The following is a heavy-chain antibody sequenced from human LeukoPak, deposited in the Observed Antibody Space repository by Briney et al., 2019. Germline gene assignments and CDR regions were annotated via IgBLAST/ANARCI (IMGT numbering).Heavy chain of an antibody. V-gene: IGHV3-7*01. CDR2: IKQDGTEK. J-gene: IGHJ4*02. CDR3: AKVAKYYYGSETYYFFEH. CDR1: GGSFSGYY. Sequence: ETLSLTCAVYGGSFSGYYWSWIRQPPGKGLEWMANIKQDGTEKYYVDSVKGRFTISRDNAKNSLYLQMNSLRVEDTAVYYCAKVAKYYYGSETYYFFEHWGQGTPVTASS. D-gene: IGHD3-10*01.